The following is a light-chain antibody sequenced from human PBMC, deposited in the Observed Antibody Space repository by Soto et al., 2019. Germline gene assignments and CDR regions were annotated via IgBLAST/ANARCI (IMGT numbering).Light chain of an antibody. CDR3: QQANSFPLT. J-gene: IGKJ4*01. Sequence: IVMTQSPATLSVSPGEGATLSCRASQSVSSDLAWYQEKPGQAPRLLVYGASTRATVVPARFSGSGSGTEFTLTISSLQSEDFATYYCQQANSFPLTFGGGTKVDIK. CDR1: QSVSSD. V-gene: IGKV3-15*01. CDR2: GAS.